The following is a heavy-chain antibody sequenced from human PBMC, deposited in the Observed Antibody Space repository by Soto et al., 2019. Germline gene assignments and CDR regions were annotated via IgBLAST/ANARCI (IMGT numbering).Heavy chain of an antibody. Sequence: GGSLRLSCAASGFTFSSYWMSWVRQAPGKGLEWVGRIKSKTDGGTTDYAAPVKGRFNISRDDSKNTLYLQMNSLKTEDTAVYYCTGMSPAAAANWGQGTLVTVSS. CDR3: TGMSPAAAAN. D-gene: IGHD6-13*01. CDR1: GFTFSSYW. V-gene: IGHV3-15*01. J-gene: IGHJ4*02. CDR2: IKSKTDGGTT.